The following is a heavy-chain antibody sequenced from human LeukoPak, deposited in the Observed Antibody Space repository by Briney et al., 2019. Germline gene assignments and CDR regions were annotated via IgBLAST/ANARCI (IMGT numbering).Heavy chain of an antibody. D-gene: IGHD6-13*01. V-gene: IGHV3-23*01. CDR2: VSGSGDRM. CDR3: AKAAAAPGFDF. Sequence: GGSLKLSCAASGFTSSSYALNWVRRAPGKGLEWVATVSGSGDRMYHADSVKGRFTISRDNSKNTIYLQMNSLRAEDTALYYCAKAAAAPGFDFWGQGTLVTVSS. J-gene: IGHJ4*02. CDR1: GFTSSSYA.